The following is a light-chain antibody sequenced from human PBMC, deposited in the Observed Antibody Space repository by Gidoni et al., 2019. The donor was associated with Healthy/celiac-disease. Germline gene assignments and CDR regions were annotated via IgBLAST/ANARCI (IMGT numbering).Light chain of an antibody. V-gene: IGKV1-39*01. J-gene: IGKJ4*01. Sequence: DTQMTQSPSSLSASVGDRVTITCRASQSISNYLNWYQQKPGKAPNLLIYAASSLQSGVPSRFSGSGSGTDFTLTISSLKPEDFATYYCQQSYSTPRTFGGGTKVEIK. CDR2: AAS. CDR1: QSISNY. CDR3: QQSYSTPRT.